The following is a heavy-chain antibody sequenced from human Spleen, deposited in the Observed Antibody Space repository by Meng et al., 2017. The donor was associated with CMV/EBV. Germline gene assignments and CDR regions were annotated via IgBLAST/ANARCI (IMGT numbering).Heavy chain of an antibody. CDR3: ASAQPYCSGGSCYSLDY. V-gene: IGHV4-59*01. CDR2: ISGST. J-gene: IGHJ4*02. CDR1: GFTFSPYR. Sequence: ESLKISCAGSGFTFSPYRMNWLRQAPGKGLEWVSSISGSTDSNPSLKSRVTISIDTSKNQFSLKLSSVTAADTAVYYCASAQPYCSGGSCYSLDYWGQGALVTVSS. D-gene: IGHD2-15*01.